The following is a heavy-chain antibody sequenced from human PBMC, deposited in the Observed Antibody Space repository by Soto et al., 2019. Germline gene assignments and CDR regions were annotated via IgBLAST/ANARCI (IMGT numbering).Heavy chain of an antibody. CDR2: IYPGDSDT. V-gene: IGHV5-51*01. J-gene: IGHJ6*02. Sequence: PGESLKISCKGSGYSFTSYWIGWVRQMPGKGLEWMGIIYPGDSDTRYSPSFQGQVTISADKSISTAYLQWSSLKASDTATYYCARRGDYGSYYYYGMDVWGQGTTVTVSS. CDR1: GYSFTSYW. D-gene: IGHD3-16*01. CDR3: ARRGDYGSYYYYGMDV.